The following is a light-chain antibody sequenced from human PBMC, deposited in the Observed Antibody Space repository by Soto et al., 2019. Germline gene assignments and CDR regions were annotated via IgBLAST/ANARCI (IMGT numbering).Light chain of an antibody. V-gene: IGLV2-14*01. J-gene: IGLJ1*01. CDR2: DVS. Sequence: QSVLTQPASVSGSPGQSITISCTGSSSDVGGYNYVSWYQQHPGKAPKLMIYDVSNRPSGVSNRFSGSKSGNTASLTISGLQAEDEADYYCTSYTPTSTLYVFGNGTKVTVL. CDR3: TSYTPTSTLYV. CDR1: SSDVGGYNY.